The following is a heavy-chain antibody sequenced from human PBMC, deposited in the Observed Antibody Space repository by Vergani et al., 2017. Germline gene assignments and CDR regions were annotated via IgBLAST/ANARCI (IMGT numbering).Heavy chain of an antibody. V-gene: IGHV3-9*02. J-gene: IGHJ6*03. Sequence: EVQLEESGGGLVLPGRSLRLSCVASGFTSAGYAMHWVRQAPGKGLEWVSGISWNSNSIGYADSVKGRFTISRDNAKNSLYLQMNSLRAEDTAVYYCARGANWNYFGSGYYMDVWGKGTTVTVSS. CDR1: GFTSAGYA. CDR3: ARGANWNYFGSGYYMDV. CDR2: ISWNSNSI. D-gene: IGHD1-7*01.